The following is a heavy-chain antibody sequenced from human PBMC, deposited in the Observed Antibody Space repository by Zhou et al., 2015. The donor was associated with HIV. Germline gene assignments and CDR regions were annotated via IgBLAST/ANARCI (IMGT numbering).Heavy chain of an antibody. Sequence: QVQLVQSGAEEKKPGASVKISCQASGYTFATYAIHWVRQAPGQRLEWMGWVNTGNGNTKYSQKFQGRVTITRDTSASTVYMDLSSLRSEDTAVYYCARDRGGQIWGRFIYWGQGTLVTVSS. V-gene: IGHV1-3*05. CDR3: ARDRGGQIWGRFIY. J-gene: IGHJ4*02. CDR1: GYTFATYA. D-gene: IGHD2-15*01. CDR2: VNTGNGNT.